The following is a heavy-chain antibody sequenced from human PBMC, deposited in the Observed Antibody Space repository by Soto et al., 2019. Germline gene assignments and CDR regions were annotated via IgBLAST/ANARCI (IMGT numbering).Heavy chain of an antibody. CDR3: ARGGHTRDVMHYDYKFQMDV. Sequence: SETLSLTCTVSGGSINSYYWSWIRQPPGKGLEWIGYIYYSDSTNYNPYLKSRVTISADTSKNHLSLKLSSVTAADTAVYYCARGGHTRDVMHYDYKFQMDVWGQGTTVTVPS. J-gene: IGHJ6*02. CDR2: IYYSDST. V-gene: IGHV4-59*01. D-gene: IGHD3-3*01. CDR1: GGSINSYY.